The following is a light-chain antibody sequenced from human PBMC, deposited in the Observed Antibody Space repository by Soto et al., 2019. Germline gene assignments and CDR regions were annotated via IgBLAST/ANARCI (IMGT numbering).Light chain of an antibody. Sequence: QSALTQPPSASGSPGQSVTISCTGTSSDVGGYNYVSWYQQHPGKAPKLMIYEVSERPSGVPDRFSGSKSGNTASLTVSGLQADDEADYYCISYTSDDVRYVFGTGTKVTVL. CDR3: ISYTSDDVRYV. J-gene: IGLJ1*01. CDR2: EVS. CDR1: SSDVGGYNY. V-gene: IGLV2-8*01.